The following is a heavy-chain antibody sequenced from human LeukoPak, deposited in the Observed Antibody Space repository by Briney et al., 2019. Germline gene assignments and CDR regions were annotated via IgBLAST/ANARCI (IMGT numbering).Heavy chain of an antibody. CDR2: IRNKAYGGTT. Sequence: GGSLRLSCTASGFTFGDYAMSWFRQAPGKGLEWVGFIRNKAYGGTTEYAASVKGRFTISRDDSKSIAYLQMNSLKTEDTAVYYCTRDFSIWGAVAGYFDYWGQGTLVTVSS. J-gene: IGHJ4*02. CDR1: GFTFGDYA. D-gene: IGHD6-19*01. V-gene: IGHV3-49*03. CDR3: TRDFSIWGAVAGYFDY.